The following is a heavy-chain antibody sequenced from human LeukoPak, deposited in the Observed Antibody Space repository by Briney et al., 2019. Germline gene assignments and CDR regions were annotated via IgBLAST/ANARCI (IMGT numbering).Heavy chain of an antibody. CDR1: GITLSSYA. Sequence: PGGSLRLSCAVSGITLSSYAMSWVRQAPGKGLEWVSAISGSGGSTYYADSVKGRFTISRDNSKNTLYLQMNSLRAEDTAVYYCAKSPLIAVAGAFDYWGQGTLVTVSS. CDR2: ISGSGGST. V-gene: IGHV3-23*01. CDR3: AKSPLIAVAGAFDY. D-gene: IGHD6-19*01. J-gene: IGHJ4*02.